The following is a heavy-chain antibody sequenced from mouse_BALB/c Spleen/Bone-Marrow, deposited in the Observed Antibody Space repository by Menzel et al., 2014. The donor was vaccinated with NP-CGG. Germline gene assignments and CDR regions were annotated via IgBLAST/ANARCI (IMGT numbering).Heavy chain of an antibody. Sequence: AQLKESGPELVKPGASVKISCKASGYSFTGYFMKWVMQSHGKSLEWIGRINPYNGDTFYNQKFKGKATLTVDKSSSTAHMELRSLASEDSAVYYCAREGGYYYGSSPYFDVWGAGTTVTVSS. CDR2: INPYNGDT. CDR1: GYSFTGYF. D-gene: IGHD1-1*01. CDR3: AREGGYYYGSSPYFDV. V-gene: IGHV1-20*02. J-gene: IGHJ1*01.